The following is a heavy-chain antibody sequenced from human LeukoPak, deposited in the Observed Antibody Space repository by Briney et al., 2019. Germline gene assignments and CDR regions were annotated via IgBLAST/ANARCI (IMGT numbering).Heavy chain of an antibody. Sequence: SETLSLTCTVSGGSISSGGYYWSWIRQPPGKGLEWIGYIYHSGSTYYNPSLKSRVTISVDKSKNQFSLKLSSVTAADTAVYYCARVSVAGPLRYWGQGTLVTVSS. D-gene: IGHD6-19*01. J-gene: IGHJ4*02. V-gene: IGHV4-30-2*01. CDR2: IYHSGST. CDR1: GGSISSGGYY. CDR3: ARVSVAGPLRY.